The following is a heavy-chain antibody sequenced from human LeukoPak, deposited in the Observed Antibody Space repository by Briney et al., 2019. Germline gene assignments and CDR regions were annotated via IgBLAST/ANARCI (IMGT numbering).Heavy chain of an antibody. V-gene: IGHV3-74*01. CDR3: GSSSSTCCDY. CDR2: ISGDGSTT. Sequence: PGGSLRLSCAASGITFSANWMHWVRQAPGKGLVCVSRISGDGSTTNYADSVKGRFTISRDNAKNTLYLQMNSLRAEDTAVYYCGSSSSTCCDYWGQGALVTVSS. D-gene: IGHD2-2*01. J-gene: IGHJ4*02. CDR1: GITFSANW.